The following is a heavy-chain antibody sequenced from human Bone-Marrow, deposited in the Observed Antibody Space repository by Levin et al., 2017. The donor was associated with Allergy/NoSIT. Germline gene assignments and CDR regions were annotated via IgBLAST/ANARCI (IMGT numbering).Heavy chain of an antibody. CDR2: ISSTTTTT. J-gene: IGHJ4*02. Sequence: AGGSLRLSCAASGFTFGSYNMNWVRQAPGRGLEWVAYISSTTTTTYYADSVQGRFTISRDNAKNSLYLQMNSLRAEDTAVYFCARDFGYGYRFDYWGQGTLVTVSS. CDR3: ARDFGYGYRFDY. CDR1: GFTFGSYN. D-gene: IGHD5-18*01. V-gene: IGHV3-48*01.